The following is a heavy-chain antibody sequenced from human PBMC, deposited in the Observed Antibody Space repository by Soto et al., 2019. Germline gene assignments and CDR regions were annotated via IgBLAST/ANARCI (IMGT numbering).Heavy chain of an antibody. CDR3: VGWGGHDYNY. J-gene: IGHJ4*02. Sequence: EVQLVQSGGGLVQPGGSLRLSCVGSGFTFTDFYMNWVRQAPGKGLEWVANIRPDGTETNYVESVRGRFTTSRDNAKNSLFLQMNSLRADDTAFYYCVGWGGHDYNYWGQGILVTVSS. D-gene: IGHD4-4*01. CDR1: GFTFTDFY. CDR2: IRPDGTET. V-gene: IGHV3-7*03.